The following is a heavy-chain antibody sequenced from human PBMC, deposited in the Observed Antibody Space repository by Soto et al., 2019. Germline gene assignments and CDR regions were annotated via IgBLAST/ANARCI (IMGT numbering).Heavy chain of an antibody. Sequence: LRLSCAASGFTFSSYGMHWVRQAPGKGLEWVAVIWYDGSNKYYADSVKGRFTISRDNSKNTLYLQMNSLRAEDTAVYYCARDQGITIFGVVIIGDYFDYWGQGTLVTVSS. CDR2: IWYDGSNK. CDR1: GFTFSSYG. V-gene: IGHV3-33*01. J-gene: IGHJ4*02. D-gene: IGHD3-3*01. CDR3: ARDQGITIFGVVIIGDYFDY.